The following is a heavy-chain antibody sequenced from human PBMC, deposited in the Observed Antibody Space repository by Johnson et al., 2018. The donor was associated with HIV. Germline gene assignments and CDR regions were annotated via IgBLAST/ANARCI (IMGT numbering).Heavy chain of an antibody. J-gene: IGHJ3*02. CDR3: ARGDGYRRAFDI. CDR2: VYSGGTT. CDR1: GFTVSSNY. V-gene: IGHV3-66*01. D-gene: IGHD1-1*01. Sequence: VQLVESGGGLVKPGGSLRLSCAASGFTVSSNYMSWVRQAPGKGLESVSVVYSGGTTHYADSVKGRSTISRDNSKNSLYLQMNSLRAEDTAVYYCARGDGYRRAFDIWGQGTMVTVSS.